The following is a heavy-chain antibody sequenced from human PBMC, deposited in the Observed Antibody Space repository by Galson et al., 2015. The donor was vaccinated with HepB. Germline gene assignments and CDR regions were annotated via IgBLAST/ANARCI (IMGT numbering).Heavy chain of an antibody. CDR3: AREVGYSSGWYQGYFYGMDV. CDR2: TYYRSKWYN. J-gene: IGHJ6*02. CDR1: GDSVSSNSAA. V-gene: IGHV6-1*01. D-gene: IGHD6-19*01. Sequence: CAISGDSVSSNSAAWNWIRQSPSRGLEWLGRTYYRSKWYNDYAVSVKSRITINPDTSKNQFSLQLDSVAPEDTAVYYCAREVGYSSGWYQGYFYGMDVWGQWTTVTVSS.